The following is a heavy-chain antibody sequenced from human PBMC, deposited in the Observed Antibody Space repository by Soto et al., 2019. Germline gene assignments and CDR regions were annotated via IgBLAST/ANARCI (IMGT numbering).Heavy chain of an antibody. CDR2: ISSSSSTI. CDR3: ARDLRTPYYYDSSGPNAFDI. J-gene: IGHJ3*02. Sequence: LRLSCAASGFTFSSYSMNWVRQAPGKGLEWVSYISSSSSTIYYADSVKGRFTISRDNAKNSLYLQMNSPRDEDTAVYYCARDLRTPYYYDSSGPNAFDIWGQGTMVTVSS. V-gene: IGHV3-48*02. CDR1: GFTFSSYS. D-gene: IGHD3-22*01.